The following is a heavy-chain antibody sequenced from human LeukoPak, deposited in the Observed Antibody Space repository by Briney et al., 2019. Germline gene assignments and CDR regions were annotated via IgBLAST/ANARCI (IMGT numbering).Heavy chain of an antibody. V-gene: IGHV4-4*02. CDR2: VSLSGLT. D-gene: IGHD2-8*01. CDR1: GGSITSTNW. CDR3: SRENGAFSPFGY. J-gene: IGHJ4*02. Sequence: PSETLSLTCGVSGGSITSTNWWSWVRQPPGQGLEWIGEVSLSGLTNYNPSLSSRVIMALDTSKNHLSLHLTSVTAADTAVYYCSRENGAFSPFGYWSQGSLVTVLS.